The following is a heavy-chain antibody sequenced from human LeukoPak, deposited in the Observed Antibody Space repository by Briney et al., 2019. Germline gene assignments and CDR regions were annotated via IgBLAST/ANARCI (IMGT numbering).Heavy chain of an antibody. CDR2: IYYTGTT. CDR1: GGSISNYY. D-gene: IGHD3-22*01. Sequence: SETLSLTCTASGGSISNYYWSWIRQPPGKGLEWIGYIYYTGTTNYSPSPKSRVTISVDTSKNQFSLKLSSVTAADTAVYYCARGPYYYDSSGYYYDYWGQGTLVTVSS. J-gene: IGHJ4*02. CDR3: ARGPYYYDSSGYYYDY. V-gene: IGHV4-59*01.